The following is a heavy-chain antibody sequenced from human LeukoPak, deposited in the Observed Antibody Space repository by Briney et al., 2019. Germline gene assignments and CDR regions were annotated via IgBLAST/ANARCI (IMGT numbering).Heavy chain of an antibody. CDR1: GDSISSSSYY. CDR2: IYYSGNT. Sequence: PSETLSLTCSVSGDSISSSSYYWGWIRQPPGKGLGWIGTIYYSGNTYYNPSLKSRVTISVDTSKSQFSLMLSSVTAADTAVYYCARHFAGHTRNFDYWGQGTLVTVSS. J-gene: IGHJ4*02. CDR3: ARHFAGHTRNFDY. V-gene: IGHV4-39*01.